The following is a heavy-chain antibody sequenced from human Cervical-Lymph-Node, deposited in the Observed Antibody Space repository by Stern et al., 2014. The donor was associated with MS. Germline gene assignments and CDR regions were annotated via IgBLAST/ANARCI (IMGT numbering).Heavy chain of an antibody. CDR2: IYYSGAT. CDR1: GDSITSGGYY. V-gene: IGHV4-31*03. D-gene: IGHD5-18*01. J-gene: IGHJ5*02. Sequence: QVQLESGPGLVKPSQTLSLTCTVSGDSITSGGYYWSWIRQHPGKGLEWIGYIYYSGATFYNPSLKSRVTISLDTSKNQFSLRLSSVTAADTAVYYCARDWSGSSIHLAPAYGGHIRFDPWGQGTLVTVSS. CDR3: ARDWSGSSIHLAPAYGGHIRFDP.